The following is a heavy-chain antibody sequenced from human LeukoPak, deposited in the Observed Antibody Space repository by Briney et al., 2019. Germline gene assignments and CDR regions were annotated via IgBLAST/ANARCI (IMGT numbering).Heavy chain of an antibody. D-gene: IGHD4-17*01. CDR3: AREHGDYAFDY. CDR1: GFTRSSNY. J-gene: IGHJ4*02. V-gene: IGHV3-53*01. Sequence: GGALRLSCAASGFTRSSNYMSWGRQAPGKGLEWVSVIYSGGSTYYADSVKGRFTISRDNSKNTLYLQMNSLRAEDTAVYYCAREHGDYAFDYWGQGTLVTVSS. CDR2: IYSGGST.